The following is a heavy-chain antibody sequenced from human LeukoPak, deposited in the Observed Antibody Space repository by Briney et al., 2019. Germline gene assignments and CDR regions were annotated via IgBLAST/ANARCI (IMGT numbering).Heavy chain of an antibody. CDR2: INSDGSIT. CDR3: AFSSRYGGHFDY. J-gene: IGHJ4*02. V-gene: IGHV3-74*01. Sequence: PTGGSLRLSCAASRFTFSNYWMHWVRQAPGKGLVWVSRINSDGSITSYADSVKGRFTISRDSAKNTLYLQMNSLRAEDTAVYYCAFSSRYGGHFDYWGQGTLVTVSS. D-gene: IGHD6-13*01. CDR1: RFTFSNYW.